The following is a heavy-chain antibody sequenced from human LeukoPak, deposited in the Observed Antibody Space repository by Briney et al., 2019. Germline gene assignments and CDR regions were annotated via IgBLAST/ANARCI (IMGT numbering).Heavy chain of an antibody. Sequence: ASVKVSFKASGGTFSSYAISWVRQAPGQGLEWMGGIIPIFGTANYAQKFQGRVTITADESTSTAYMELSSLRSEDTAVYYCARTRVAPAAMVDYYYGMDVWGQGTTVTVSS. CDR2: IIPIFGTA. CDR1: GGTFSSYA. J-gene: IGHJ6*02. D-gene: IGHD2-2*01. CDR3: ARTRVAPAAMVDYYYGMDV. V-gene: IGHV1-69*13.